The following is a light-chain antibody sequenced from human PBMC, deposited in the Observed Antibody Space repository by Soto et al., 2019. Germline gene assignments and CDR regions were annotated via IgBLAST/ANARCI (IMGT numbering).Light chain of an antibody. J-gene: IGKJ5*01. CDR1: QGISNY. CDR3: QQYSSYPVT. V-gene: IGKV1-8*01. CDR2: AAS. Sequence: AIQMTQSPSSFSASTGDTVTITCRASQGISNYLVWYQQKPGKAPKLLIYAASTLQSGVPSRFSGSGSGTDFTLTISRLQSEDFASYYCQQYSSYPVTFGQGTCLEI.